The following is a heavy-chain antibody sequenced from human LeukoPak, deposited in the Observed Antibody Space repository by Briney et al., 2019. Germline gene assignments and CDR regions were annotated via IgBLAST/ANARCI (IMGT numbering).Heavy chain of an antibody. J-gene: IGHJ6*03. D-gene: IGHD4-17*01. CDR1: GFTFSSYW. V-gene: IGHV3-7*01. CDR3: AREGNYGDYVIYYYYMDV. Sequence: PGGSLRLSCAASGFTFSSYWMSWVRQAPGKGLESVANIKQDGSEKYYVDSVKGRFTISRDNAKNSLYLQMNSLRAEDTAVYYCAREGNYGDYVIYYYYMDVWGKGTTVTVSS. CDR2: IKQDGSEK.